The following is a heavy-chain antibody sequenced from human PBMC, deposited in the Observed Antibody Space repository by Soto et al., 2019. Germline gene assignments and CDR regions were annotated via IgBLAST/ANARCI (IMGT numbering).Heavy chain of an antibody. J-gene: IGHJ6*02. Sequence: QMQLVQSGPEVKKPGTSVKVSCKASGFTFTSSAVQWVRQARGQRLEWIGWIVFGSGNTNYAQKFQERVTITRDMSTSTAYMELSGLRSEDTGVDYCAASWADSSGYYYGMDVWGQGTTVTVSS. D-gene: IGHD3-22*01. CDR3: AASWADSSGYYYGMDV. CDR2: IVFGSGNT. V-gene: IGHV1-58*01. CDR1: GFTFTSSA.